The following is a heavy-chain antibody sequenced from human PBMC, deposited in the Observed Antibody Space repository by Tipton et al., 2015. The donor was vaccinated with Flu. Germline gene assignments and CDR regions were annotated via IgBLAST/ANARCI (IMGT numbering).Heavy chain of an antibody. CDR3: ARDRVVGAAAGYYYYYYGLDV. V-gene: IGHV3-23*01. CDR1: GFTFSSYA. Sequence: SLSLSCVASGFTFSSYAMSWVRQVPGKGLEWVSVISGSGGSTYYADSVKGRFTTSRDNSKSTWYLQMNSLRVEDTAVYYCARDRVVGAAAGYYYYYYGLDVWGQGTTVTASS. D-gene: IGHD1-26*01. J-gene: IGHJ6*02. CDR2: ISGSGGST.